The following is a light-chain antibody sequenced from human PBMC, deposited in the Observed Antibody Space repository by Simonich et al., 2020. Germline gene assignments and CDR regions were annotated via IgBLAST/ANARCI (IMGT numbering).Light chain of an antibody. CDR3: SSYTSSSSVV. CDR2: DVS. J-gene: IGLJ2*01. CDR1: SRDVGGYNY. V-gene: IGLV2-14*03. Sequence: QSALTQPASVSGSPGQSITISCTGTSRDVGGYNYVSWYQQHPGKAPKLMIYDVSNRPSGVSIRFSGSKSGNTASLTISGLQAEDEADYYCSSYTSSSSVVFGGGTKLTVL.